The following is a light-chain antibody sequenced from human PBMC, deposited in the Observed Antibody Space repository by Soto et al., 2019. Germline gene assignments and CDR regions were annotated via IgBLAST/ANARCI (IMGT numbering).Light chain of an antibody. CDR3: QQYYSYWT. CDR2: DAS. Sequence: DIQMTQSPSTLSASVGDRVTITCRASQSVSNWLAWYQQKSVKAPKLLIYDASSLQSGVPSRFSGSGSGTEFALTISSLQPDDFATYYCQQYYSYWTFGQGTKVDI. J-gene: IGKJ1*01. CDR1: QSVSNW. V-gene: IGKV1-5*01.